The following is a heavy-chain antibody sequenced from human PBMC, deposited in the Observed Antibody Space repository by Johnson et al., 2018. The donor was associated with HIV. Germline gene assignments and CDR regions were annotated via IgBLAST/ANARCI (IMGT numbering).Heavy chain of an antibody. D-gene: IGHD2-15*01. CDR3: ARGGSCYNAHFDI. V-gene: IGHV3-7*04. J-gene: IGHJ3*02. CDR2: IKQDGSEK. Sequence: EVQLVESGGGVVQPGRSLRLSCAASGFTFSSYALHWVRQAPGKGLEWVAKIKQDGSEKYYVDSVKGRFTISRDNSKNSLYLQMNSLRDEDTAVYYCARGGSCYNAHFDIWGQGTMVTVSS. CDR1: GFTFSSYA.